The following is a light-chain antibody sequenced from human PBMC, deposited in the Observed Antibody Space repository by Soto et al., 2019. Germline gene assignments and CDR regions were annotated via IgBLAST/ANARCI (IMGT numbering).Light chain of an antibody. CDR2: LNSDGSH. CDR1: SGHSSYA. J-gene: IGLJ2*01. V-gene: IGLV4-69*01. Sequence: QSVLTQSPSASASLGASVKLTCTLRSGHSSYAIAWHQQQPEKGPRYLMKLNSDGSHSKGDGIPDRFSGSSSGAERYLTISSLQSEDEADYYCQTWGTGSHVVFGGGTKVTVL. CDR3: QTWGTGSHVV.